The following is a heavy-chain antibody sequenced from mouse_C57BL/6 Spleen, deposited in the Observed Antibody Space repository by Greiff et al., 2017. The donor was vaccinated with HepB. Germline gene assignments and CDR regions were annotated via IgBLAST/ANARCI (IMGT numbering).Heavy chain of an antibody. CDR3: AREDDYSY. V-gene: IGHV1-42*01. J-gene: IGHJ3*01. Sequence: LQQSGPELVKPGASVKISCKASGYSFTGYYMNWVKQSPEKSLEWIGEINPSTGGTTYNQKFKAKATLTVDKSSSTAYMQLKSLTSEDSAVYYCAREDDYSYWGQGTLVTVSA. D-gene: IGHD2-4*01. CDR2: INPSTGGT. CDR1: GYSFTGYY.